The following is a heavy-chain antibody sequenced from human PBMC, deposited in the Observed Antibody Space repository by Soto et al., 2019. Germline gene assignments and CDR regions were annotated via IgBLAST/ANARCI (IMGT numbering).Heavy chain of an antibody. D-gene: IGHD3-9*01. CDR1: GGTFSSYA. V-gene: IGHV1-69*13. Sequence: TVKVSCKASGGTFSSYAISWVRQAPGEGLEWMGGVIPIFGTANYAQKFEARVTITADECTNTANMQLMRLSCEGAAENYVEFYILSGYAFDYWGQGTLVTVSS. CDR3: EFYILSGYAFDY. CDR2: VIPIFGTA. J-gene: IGHJ4*02.